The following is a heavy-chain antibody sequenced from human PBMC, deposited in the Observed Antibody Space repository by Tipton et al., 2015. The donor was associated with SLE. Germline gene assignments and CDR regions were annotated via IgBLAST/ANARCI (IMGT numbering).Heavy chain of an antibody. D-gene: IGHD1-26*01. V-gene: IGHV4-34*01. CDR3: ARSPNPIVGARGCYFDY. CDR1: GGSFSGYY. J-gene: IGHJ4*02. CDR2: INHSGST. Sequence: TLSLTCAVYGGSFSGYYWSWIRQPPGKGLEWIGEINHSGSTNYNPSLKSRVTISVDTSKNQFTLKLSSVTAADTAVYYCARSPNPIVGARGCYFDYLGQGTLVTVSS.